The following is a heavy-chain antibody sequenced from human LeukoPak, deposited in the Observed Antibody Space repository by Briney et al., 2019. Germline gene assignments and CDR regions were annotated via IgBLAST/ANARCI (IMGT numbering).Heavy chain of an antibody. CDR3: ARAEDSGDYVLDY. J-gene: IGHJ4*02. CDR2: IYYSGST. CDR1: GGSIKNYY. Sequence: PSETLSLTCTVSGGSIKNYYWTWIRQPPGKGLEWIGYIYYSGSTSSNPSLKSRVTISVDTSKNQFSLKLSSVTAADTAVYYCARAEDSGDYVLDYWGQGTLVTVSS. V-gene: IGHV4-59*01. D-gene: IGHD4-17*01.